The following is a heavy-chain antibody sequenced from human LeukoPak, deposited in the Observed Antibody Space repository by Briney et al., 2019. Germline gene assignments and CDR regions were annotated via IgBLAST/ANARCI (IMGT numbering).Heavy chain of an antibody. CDR1: GGSISNYY. CDR2: IYTSGST. D-gene: IGHD3-16*01. J-gene: IGHJ3*02. V-gene: IGHV4-4*07. CDR3: AIDPRGGAFDI. Sequence: SETLSLTCTVSGGSISNYYWNWIRQPAGKGLEWIGRIYTSGSTNYNPSLKSRVTISVDTSKNQFSLKLSSVTAADTAVYYCAIDPRGGAFDIWGQGTMVTVSS.